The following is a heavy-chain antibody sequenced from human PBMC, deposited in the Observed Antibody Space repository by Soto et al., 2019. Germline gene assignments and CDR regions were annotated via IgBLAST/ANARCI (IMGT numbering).Heavy chain of an antibody. Sequence: LSLTCTVSGGSISSGGYYWSWIRQHPGKGLEWIGYIYYSGSTYYNPSLKSRVTISVDTSKNQFSLKLSSVTAADTAAYYCARGVGYCSSTSCSYGYYYYYGMDVWGQGTTVTVSS. CDR3: ARGVGYCSSTSCSYGYYYYYGMDV. D-gene: IGHD2-2*01. CDR2: IYYSGST. CDR1: GGSISSGGYY. J-gene: IGHJ6*02. V-gene: IGHV4-31*03.